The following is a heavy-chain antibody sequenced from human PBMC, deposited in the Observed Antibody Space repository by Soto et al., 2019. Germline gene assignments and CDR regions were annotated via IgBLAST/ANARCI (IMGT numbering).Heavy chain of an antibody. D-gene: IGHD2-15*01. CDR2: ISYSGST. Sequence: QVQLQESGPGLVKPSQTLSLTCTVSGGSISSGNYYWSWIRQPPGKGLEWIGFISYSGSTSYSTSRKSGVTISVDTSKSQFSLNLSFVTAADTAVYYCATMGTPATGLYFFDYWGQGALVTVSS. CDR1: GGSISSGNYY. V-gene: IGHV4-30-4*01. CDR3: ATMGTPATGLYFFDY. J-gene: IGHJ4*02.